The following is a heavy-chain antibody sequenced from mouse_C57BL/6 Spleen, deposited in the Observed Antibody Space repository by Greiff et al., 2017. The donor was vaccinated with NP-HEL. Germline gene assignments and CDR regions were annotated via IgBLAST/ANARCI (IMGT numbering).Heavy chain of an antibody. D-gene: IGHD1-1*01. V-gene: IGHV14-2*01. CDR2: IDPEDGET. Sequence: EVQLQQSGAELVKPGASVKLSCTASGFNIKDYYMHWVKQRTEQGREWIGRIDPEDGETKYAPKFQGKATITADTSSNTAYLQPSSLTSEDTAVYYCAPLATRDYYAMDYWGQGTSVTVSS. J-gene: IGHJ4*01. CDR1: GFNIKDYY. CDR3: APLATRDYYAMDY.